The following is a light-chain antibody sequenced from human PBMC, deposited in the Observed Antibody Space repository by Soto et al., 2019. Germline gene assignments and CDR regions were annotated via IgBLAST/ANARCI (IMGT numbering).Light chain of an antibody. V-gene: IGKV4-1*01. Sequence: DIVMTQSPDSLAVSLGERATINCKSSQSVFYSSSNKNYLTWYQQKPGQSPKLLIYWASTRESGVPDRFSGSGSGTDFTLTISSLQADDVAVYYCQQYYSIPLTFGGGTKVEIK. CDR3: QQYYSIPLT. CDR1: QSVFYSSSNKNY. CDR2: WAS. J-gene: IGKJ4*01.